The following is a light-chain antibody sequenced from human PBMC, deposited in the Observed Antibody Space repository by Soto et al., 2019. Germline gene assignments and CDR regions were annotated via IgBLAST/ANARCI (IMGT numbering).Light chain of an antibody. V-gene: IGLV4-69*01. CDR2: VNSDGSH. Sequence: QSVLTQSPSASASLGASVKLTCTLSSGHSNYAIAWHQQQPEKGPRYLMKVNSDGSHRKGDGIPDRFSGSGSGAERYLTISSLQSEDEADYYCQAWGTGRVFGGGTKLTVL. CDR3: QAWGTGRV. J-gene: IGLJ2*01. CDR1: SGHSNYA.